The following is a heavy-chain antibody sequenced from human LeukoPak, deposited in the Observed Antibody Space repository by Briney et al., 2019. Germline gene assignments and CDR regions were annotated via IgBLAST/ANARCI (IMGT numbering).Heavy chain of an antibody. J-gene: IGHJ5*01. CDR1: GFTFSSYE. CDR2: ISSAGTTK. Sequence: PGGSLRLSCAASGFTFSSYEMNWVRQAPGKGLEWISYISSAGTTKIYADSVKGRFTISRDNAKNSLYLQMNSLRAEDTAVYYCARDYWFDSWGHGTLVTVSS. V-gene: IGHV3-48*03. CDR3: ARDYWFDS.